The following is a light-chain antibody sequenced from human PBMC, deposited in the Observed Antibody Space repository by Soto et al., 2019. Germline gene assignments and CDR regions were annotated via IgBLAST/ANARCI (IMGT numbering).Light chain of an antibody. CDR2: DAS. J-gene: IGKJ1*01. V-gene: IGKV3-15*01. Sequence: EAVTTQSPATLSVSPGERATLSCRASQSFSTNLAWYQQKPGQAPRLLIYDASTRATGIPVRFSGSGSGTEFTLSISSVQSEDFAIFYCQQYNRWPRTFGQGTKVDI. CDR1: QSFSTN. CDR3: QQYNRWPRT.